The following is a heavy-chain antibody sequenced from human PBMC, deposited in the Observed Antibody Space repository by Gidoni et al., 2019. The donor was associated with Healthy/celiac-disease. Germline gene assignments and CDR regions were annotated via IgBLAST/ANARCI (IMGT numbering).Heavy chain of an antibody. Sequence: QVQLQQWGAGLLKPSETLSLTCAVYGGAFRGYYWSWIRQPPGKGLEWIGEINHSGSTNYNPSLKSRVTISVDTSKNQFSLKLSSVTAADTAVYYCARGGNIVVVPAAIEESYYYYYGMDVWGQGTTVTVSS. D-gene: IGHD2-2*01. V-gene: IGHV4-34*01. J-gene: IGHJ6*02. CDR1: GGAFRGYY. CDR3: ARGGNIVVVPAAIEESYYYYYGMDV. CDR2: INHSGST.